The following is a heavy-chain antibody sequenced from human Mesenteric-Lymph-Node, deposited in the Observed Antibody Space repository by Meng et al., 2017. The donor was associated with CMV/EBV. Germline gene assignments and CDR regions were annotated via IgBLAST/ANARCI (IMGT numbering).Heavy chain of an antibody. J-gene: IGHJ4*02. V-gene: IGHV4-34*02. CDR3: ARGSSYDILTGYFDY. CDR2: INHSGST. D-gene: IGHD3-9*01. CDR1: GGSFSGYY. Sequence: VQLPRWGAGLLKPSETLSVTCAVYGGSFSGYYWNWIRQSPEKGLEWIGEINHSGSTTYNPSFTSRIIISVDTSTNQISLNMSSVTAADTAVYYCARGSSYDILTGYFDYWGQGALVTSPQ.